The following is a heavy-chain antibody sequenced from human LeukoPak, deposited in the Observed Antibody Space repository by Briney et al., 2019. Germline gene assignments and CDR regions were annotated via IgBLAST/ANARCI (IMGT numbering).Heavy chain of an antibody. J-gene: IGHJ4*02. Sequence: GESLKISCKGSGYSFTSYWIGWVRQMPGKGLEWMGIIYPGDSGTRYSPSFQGQVTISADKSISTAYLQWSSLKASDTAMYYCARQSVRCSGGSCYWTFDYWGQGTLVTVSS. D-gene: IGHD2-15*01. CDR2: IYPGDSGT. CDR1: GYSFTSYW. V-gene: IGHV5-51*01. CDR3: ARQSVRCSGGSCYWTFDY.